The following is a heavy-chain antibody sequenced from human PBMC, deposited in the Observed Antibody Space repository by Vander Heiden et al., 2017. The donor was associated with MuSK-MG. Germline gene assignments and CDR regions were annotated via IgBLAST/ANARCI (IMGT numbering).Heavy chain of an antibody. CDR3: ARAKTYYDYVWGSYRRLYYFDY. D-gene: IGHD3-16*02. CDR2: IYSGGST. V-gene: IGHV3-66*01. CDR1: GFTVSSNY. Sequence: EVQLVESGGGLVQPGGSLRLSCAASGFTVSSNYMSWVGQAPGKGLEGVAVIYSGGSTYYADSVKGRFTITRDNSKNTLYLQMNSLRAEDTAVYYCARAKTYYDYVWGSYRRLYYFDYWGQGTLVTVSS. J-gene: IGHJ4*02.